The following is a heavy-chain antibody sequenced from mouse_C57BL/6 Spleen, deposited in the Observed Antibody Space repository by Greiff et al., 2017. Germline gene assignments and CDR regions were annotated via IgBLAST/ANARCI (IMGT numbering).Heavy chain of an antibody. CDR3: ARDEGGSSGVYWYFDV. CDR1: GFTFSSYA. V-gene: IGHV5-4*01. J-gene: IGHJ1*03. Sequence: EVTVVESGGGLVKPGGSLKLSCAASGFTFSSYAMSWVRQTPEKRLEWVATISDGGSYTYYPDNVKGRFTISRDNAKNNLYLQMSHLKSEDTAMYYCARDEGGSSGVYWYFDVWGTGTTVTVSS. CDR2: ISDGGSYT. D-gene: IGHD1-1*01.